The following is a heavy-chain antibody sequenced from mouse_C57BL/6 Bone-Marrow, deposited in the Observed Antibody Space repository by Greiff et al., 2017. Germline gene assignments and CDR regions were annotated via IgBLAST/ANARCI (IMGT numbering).Heavy chain of an antibody. D-gene: IGHD1-1*01. J-gene: IGHJ2*01. CDR3: TPDYGSRGY. CDR1: GFNIKDDY. CDR2: IDPENGDT. V-gene: IGHV14-4*01. Sequence: EVQLQQSGAELVRPGASVKLSCTASGFNIKDDYMHWVKQRPEQGLEWIGWIDPENGDTEYASKFQGKATITADKSSNTAYLQLSSLTSEDAAVYYCTPDYGSRGYWGQGTTLTVSS.